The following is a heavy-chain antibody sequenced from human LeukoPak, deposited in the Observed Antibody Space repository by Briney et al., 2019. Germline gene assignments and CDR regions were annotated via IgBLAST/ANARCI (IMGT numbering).Heavy chain of an antibody. Sequence: ASVKVSCKASGYTFTSYGISWMRQAPGQGLEWMGWISAYNGNTNYAQKLQGRVTMTTDTSTSTAYMELRSLRSDDTAVYYCARDKRYRYYYGSGSLNWFDPWGQGTLVTVSS. CDR3: ARDKRYRYYYGSGSLNWFDP. D-gene: IGHD3-10*01. CDR1: GYTFTSYG. V-gene: IGHV1-18*01. CDR2: ISAYNGNT. J-gene: IGHJ5*02.